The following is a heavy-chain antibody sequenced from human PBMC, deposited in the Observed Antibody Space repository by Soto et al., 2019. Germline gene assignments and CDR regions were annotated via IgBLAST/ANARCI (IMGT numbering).Heavy chain of an antibody. Sequence: SLRLSCAASGFTFDDYAMHWVRQAPGKGLEWVSGISWNSGSIGYADSVKGRFTISRDNAKNSLYLQMNSLRAEDTALYYCAKGRYSYGAPFDYWGQGTLVTVS. CDR3: AKGRYSYGAPFDY. V-gene: IGHV3-9*01. CDR2: ISWNSGSI. D-gene: IGHD5-18*01. CDR1: GFTFDDYA. J-gene: IGHJ4*02.